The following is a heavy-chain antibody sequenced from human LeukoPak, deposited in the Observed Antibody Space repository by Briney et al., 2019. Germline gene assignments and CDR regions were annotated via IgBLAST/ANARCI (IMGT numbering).Heavy chain of an antibody. CDR2: LGTAGDT. J-gene: IGHJ4*02. CDR1: GFTLSNYA. D-gene: IGHD5-24*01. V-gene: IGHV3-13*01. CDR3: ARQNTPHGNFDY. Sequence: GGSLRLTCAASGFTLSNYAMHWVRQPAGEGLEWVSVLGTAGDTFYPGSVKGRFTISRDNAKKSLFLQMNSLRAEDTAVYYCARQNTPHGNFDYWGQGTLVTVSS.